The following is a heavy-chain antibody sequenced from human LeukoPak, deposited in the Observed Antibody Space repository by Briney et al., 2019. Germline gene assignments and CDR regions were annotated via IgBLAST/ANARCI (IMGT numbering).Heavy chain of an antibody. V-gene: IGHV1-18*01. CDR2: ISAYNGNT. J-gene: IGHJ4*02. Sequence: ASVKVSCKTSGYTFTTYAIHWVRQAPGQGLEWMGWISAYNGNTNYAQKLQGRVTMTTDTSTSTAYMELRSLRSDDTAVYYCARFDDYGDYRLDYWGQGTLVTVSS. CDR1: GYTFTTYA. CDR3: ARFDDYGDYRLDY. D-gene: IGHD4-17*01.